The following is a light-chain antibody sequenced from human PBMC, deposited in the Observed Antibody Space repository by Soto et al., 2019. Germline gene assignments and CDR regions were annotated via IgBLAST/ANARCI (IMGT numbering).Light chain of an antibody. CDR1: QSITTG. V-gene: IGKV1-5*03. CDR2: KAT. CDR3: QQYNDYQYT. Sequence: DIEMTQSPSTLSASVGDRVTITCRASQSITTGLAWYQQKPGKAPKLLIYKATNVQTGVPSRFSGSGSGTEFSLTISSLQPEDFAIYYCQQYNDYQYTFGQGTKLEIK. J-gene: IGKJ2*01.